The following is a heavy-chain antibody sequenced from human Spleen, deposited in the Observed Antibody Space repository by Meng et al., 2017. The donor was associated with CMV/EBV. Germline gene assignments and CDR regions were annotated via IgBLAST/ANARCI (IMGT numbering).Heavy chain of an antibody. V-gene: IGHV3-64*02. J-gene: IGHJ4*02. Sequence: SVPAFGFTLGDLAMHWVRQAPGKGLEYVSGLSSSGRIKYYGDSVKGRLTISRDNSKTTLYLQMGSLAPEAEALYYCARARYDSYFDYWGQGTLSPSPQ. D-gene: IGHD1-20*01. CDR2: LSSSGRIK. CDR3: ARARYDSYFDY. CDR1: GFTLGDLA.